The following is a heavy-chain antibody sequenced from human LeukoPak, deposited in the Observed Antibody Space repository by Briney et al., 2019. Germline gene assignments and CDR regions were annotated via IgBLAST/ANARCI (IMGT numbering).Heavy chain of an antibody. CDR2: IKQDGSEE. V-gene: IGHV3-7*01. J-gene: IGHJ4*02. Sequence: GGSLRLSCAASGFTFSSYWMTWVRQAPGKGLEWVANIKQDGSEEYYVASVKGRFTISRDNAKNSLYLQMNSLRAEDTAVYYCARDGLGSAFDYWGQGTLVTVSS. CDR3: ARDGLGSAFDY. CDR1: GFTFSSYW. D-gene: IGHD3/OR15-3a*01.